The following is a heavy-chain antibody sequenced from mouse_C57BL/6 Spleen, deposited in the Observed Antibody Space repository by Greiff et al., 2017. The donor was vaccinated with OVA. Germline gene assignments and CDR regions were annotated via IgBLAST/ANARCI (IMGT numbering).Heavy chain of an antibody. CDR3: GRGGSRGFAY. CDR2: IDPSDSYT. J-gene: IGHJ3*01. CDR1: GYTFTTYW. V-gene: IGHV1-69*01. Sequence: VQLQQPGAEFVMPGASVKLSCKASGYTFTTYWMHWVKQRPGQGLEWIGEIDPSDSYTNYNQKFKGKSTLTVDKFSTTAYMQLSSLTSEDSAVYYGGRGGSRGFAYWGQGTLVTVSA.